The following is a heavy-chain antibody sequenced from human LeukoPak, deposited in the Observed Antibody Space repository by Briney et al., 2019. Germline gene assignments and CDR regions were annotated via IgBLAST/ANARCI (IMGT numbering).Heavy chain of an antibody. J-gene: IGHJ6*02. CDR1: GGSISSYY. CDR2: IYTSGST. Sequence: PSETLSLTCTVSGGSISSYYWSWIRQPAGKGLEWIGRIYTSGSTNYNPSLKSRVTMSVDTSKNQFSLKLSSVTAADTAVYYCARTTIAAAGNPNYGMDVWGQGTTVTVSS. CDR3: ARTTIAAAGNPNYGMDV. V-gene: IGHV4-4*07. D-gene: IGHD6-13*01.